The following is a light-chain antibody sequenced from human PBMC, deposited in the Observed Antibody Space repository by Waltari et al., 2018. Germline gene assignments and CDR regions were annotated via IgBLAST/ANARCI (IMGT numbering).Light chain of an antibody. CDR3: QHYVRLPAT. CDR2: GAS. CDR1: QSVSRA. V-gene: IGKV3-20*01. J-gene: IGKJ1*01. Sequence: EVVLTQSPGTLSFSPGERATLSCTASQSVSRALAWYQQKPGQAPSLLISGASIRATGIPDRVSGSGSGTDFSLTISRLEPADSAMYYCQHYVRLPATFGQGTKVEIK.